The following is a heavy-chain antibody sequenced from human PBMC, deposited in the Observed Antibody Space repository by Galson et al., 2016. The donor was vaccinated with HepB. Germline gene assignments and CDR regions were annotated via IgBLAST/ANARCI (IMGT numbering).Heavy chain of an antibody. CDR3: ARWENTVTNGGYDY. CDR1: GFTVSGNF. J-gene: IGHJ4*02. V-gene: IGHV3-53*01. D-gene: IGHD4-17*01. CDR2: IDSGANT. Sequence: SLRLSCAASGFTVSGNFMSWVRQAPGKGLEWVSLIDSGANTYYADPVKGRFTISRDSSKNTLYLQMNSLRAEDTAVYYCARWENTVTNGGYDYWGQGTLVTVSS.